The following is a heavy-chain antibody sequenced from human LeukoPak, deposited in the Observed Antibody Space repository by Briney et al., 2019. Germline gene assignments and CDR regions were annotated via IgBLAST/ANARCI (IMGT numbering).Heavy chain of an antibody. CDR3: TRNSGWYGLS. Sequence: GGSLRLSCAASGFTVSSYEMNWVRQAPGKGLEWISYISSSGSTIYYADSVKGRFTISRDNSNNTLFLHLNSLRGEDTAVYYCTRNSGWYGLSWGQGTLVTVSS. CDR1: GFTVSSYE. V-gene: IGHV3-48*03. J-gene: IGHJ4*02. D-gene: IGHD6-19*01. CDR2: ISSSGSTI.